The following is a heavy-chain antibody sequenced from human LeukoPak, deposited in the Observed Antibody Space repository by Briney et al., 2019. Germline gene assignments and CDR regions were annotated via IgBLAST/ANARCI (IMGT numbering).Heavy chain of an antibody. J-gene: IGHJ5*02. D-gene: IGHD2-2*01. CDR2: IYYSGST. Sequence: PSETLSLTCTVSGGSISSSSYYWGWIRQPPGKGLEWIGSIYYSGSTNYNPSLKSRVTISVDTSKNQFFLKLSSVTAADTAVYYCARGRCSSTSCYPNWFDPWGQGTLVTVSS. V-gene: IGHV4-39*07. CDR1: GGSISSSSYY. CDR3: ARGRCSSTSCYPNWFDP.